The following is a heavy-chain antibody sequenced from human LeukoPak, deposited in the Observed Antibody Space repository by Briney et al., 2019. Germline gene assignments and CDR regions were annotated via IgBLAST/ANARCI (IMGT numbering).Heavy chain of an antibody. CDR2: ISDDGGYT. Sequence: GGSLRLSCAASGFTFSSYAMSWVRQAPGKGLEWVSTISDDGGYTYYADSVKGRFTISRDNSKNTLYLQINSLRAEDTAIYYCAKDVWWSVSWGQGTLVTVSS. J-gene: IGHJ5*02. V-gene: IGHV3-23*01. CDR1: GFTFSSYA. CDR3: AKDVWWSVS. D-gene: IGHD2-8*02.